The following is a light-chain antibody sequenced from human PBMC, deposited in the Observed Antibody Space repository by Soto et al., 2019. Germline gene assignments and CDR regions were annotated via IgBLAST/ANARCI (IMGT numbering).Light chain of an antibody. V-gene: IGKV1-8*01. CDR3: QHYKNYPWT. CDR1: QGISNW. Sequence: AIRMTQSPSSLSASTGDRVTITCRASQGISNWLAWYQQRPGKAPKLLVYGASTLQSGVPSRFSGSGSGTDFTLTISGVQSEDFATYYCQHYKNYPWTFGQGTKVEVK. CDR2: GAS. J-gene: IGKJ1*01.